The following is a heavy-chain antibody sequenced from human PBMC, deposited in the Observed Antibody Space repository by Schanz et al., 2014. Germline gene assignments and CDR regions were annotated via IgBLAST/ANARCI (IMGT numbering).Heavy chain of an antibody. Sequence: QVLLVQSGAEVKQPGASVKVSCKASGYTFINSDINWVRQAAGQGLEWMGWMNPNSGETNYEQKFKGRVTLTSDTSISTAFMELSGLTSDDTAVYYCLRANPTQHVVLPDALRYWGQGTLVSVSS. D-gene: IGHD2-2*01. CDR2: MNPNSGET. CDR1: GYTFINSD. J-gene: IGHJ4*02. CDR3: LRANPTQHVVLPDALRY. V-gene: IGHV1-2*02.